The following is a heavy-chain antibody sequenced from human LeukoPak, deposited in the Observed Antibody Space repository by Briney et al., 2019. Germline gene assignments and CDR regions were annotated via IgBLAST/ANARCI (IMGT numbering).Heavy chain of an antibody. J-gene: IGHJ4*02. Sequence: PSETLSLTCTVSGVSMSNYYWSWIRQPPGKGLEWIGYIYFSGSSNYNPSLKSRVTMSVDKSKNQFSLKLSSVTAADTAVYYCARNVRSGYNCLDYWGQGNLVTVSS. CDR1: GVSMSNYY. CDR2: IYFSGSS. CDR3: ARNVRSGYNCLDY. D-gene: IGHD5-24*01. V-gene: IGHV4-59*08.